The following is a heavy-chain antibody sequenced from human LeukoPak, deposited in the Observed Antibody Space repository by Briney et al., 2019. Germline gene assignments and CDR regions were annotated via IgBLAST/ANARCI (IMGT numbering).Heavy chain of an antibody. CDR3: ARVPHYYFGYGYFDA. CDR1: GGSFSGYY. Sequence: PSETLSLTCVVNGGSFSGYYWSWIRQPPGKGLEWSGEIDQSGTTNYNPSLKSRVAISIDTSKKQFSLTLTSMTAADTAVYYCARVPHYYFGYGYFDAWGQGTRVTVSS. V-gene: IGHV4-34*01. CDR2: IDQSGTT. J-gene: IGHJ4*02. D-gene: IGHD3/OR15-3a*01.